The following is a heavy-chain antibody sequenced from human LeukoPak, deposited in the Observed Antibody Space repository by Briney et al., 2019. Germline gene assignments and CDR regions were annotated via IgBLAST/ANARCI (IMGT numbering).Heavy chain of an antibody. V-gene: IGHV1-69*13. CDR3: ARIGSHGSSGRGGP. CDR2: IIPIFGTA. CDR1: GGTFSSYA. Sequence: ASVKVSCKASGGTFSSYAISWVRQAPGQGLEWVGGIIPIFGTANYAQKFQGRVTITADESTSTAYMELSSLRSEDTAVYYCARIGSHGSSGRGGPWGQGTLVTVSS. D-gene: IGHD3-10*01. J-gene: IGHJ5*02.